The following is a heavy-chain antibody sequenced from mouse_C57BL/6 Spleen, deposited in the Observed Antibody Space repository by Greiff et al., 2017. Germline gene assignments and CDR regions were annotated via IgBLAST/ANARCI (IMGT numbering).Heavy chain of an antibody. CDR1: GFTFSDYG. CDR2: ISNLAYSI. D-gene: IGHD2-3*01. Sequence: EVKVEESGGGLVQPGGSLKLSCAASGFTFSDYGMAWVRQAPRKGPEWVAFISNLAYSIYYADTVTGRFTISRENAKNTLYLEMSSLRSEDTAMYYCARSPYDGYWYFDVWGTGTTVTVSS. V-gene: IGHV5-15*04. J-gene: IGHJ1*03. CDR3: ARSPYDGYWYFDV.